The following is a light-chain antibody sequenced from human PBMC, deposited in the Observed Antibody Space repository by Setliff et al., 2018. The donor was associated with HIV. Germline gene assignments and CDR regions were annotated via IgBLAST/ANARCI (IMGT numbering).Light chain of an antibody. Sequence: SALTQPPSASGSPGQSVTISCIGTSSDVGGYNYVSWYQQYPGKAPKLMIYGVRNRPSGVSDRFSGSKSGNTASLSISGLQAEDEADYYCSSYAGKSSFDVFGTGTKVTVL. CDR1: SSDVGGYNY. CDR2: GVR. J-gene: IGLJ1*01. V-gene: IGLV2-8*01. CDR3: SSYAGKSSFDV.